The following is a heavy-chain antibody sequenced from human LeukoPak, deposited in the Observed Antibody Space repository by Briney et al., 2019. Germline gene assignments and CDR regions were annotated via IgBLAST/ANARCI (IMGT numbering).Heavy chain of an antibody. D-gene: IGHD5-24*01. CDR1: GFTFSSYS. CDR3: ARDRDGYNPGD. CDR2: ISSSSSYI. V-gene: IGHV3-21*01. Sequence: GGSLRLSCAASGFTFSSYSMNWVRQAPGKGLEWVSSISSSSSYIYYADSVKGRFTISRDNAKNSLYLQMNSLRAEDTAVYYCARDRDGYNPGDWGQGTLVTVSS. J-gene: IGHJ4*02.